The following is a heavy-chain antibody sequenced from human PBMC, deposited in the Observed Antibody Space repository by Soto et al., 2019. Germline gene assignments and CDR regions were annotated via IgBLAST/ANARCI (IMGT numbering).Heavy chain of an antibody. D-gene: IGHD3-10*01. CDR1: GYTFTSYG. CDR3: VSNGSGIGGAFDI. J-gene: IGHJ3*02. V-gene: IGHV1-18*01. CDR2: ISAYNGNT. Sequence: QVQLVQSGAEVKKPGASVKVSCKASGYTFTSYGISWVRQAPGQGLEWMGWISAYNGNTNYAQKLQGRVTMTTDTSTSTVYMEVGSLRADDTSVYYCVSNGSGIGGAFDIWGQGTMVTVSS.